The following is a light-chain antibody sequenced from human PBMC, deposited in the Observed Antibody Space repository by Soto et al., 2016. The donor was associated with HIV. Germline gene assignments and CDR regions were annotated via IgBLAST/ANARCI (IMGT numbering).Light chain of an antibody. CDR1: QSISSY. V-gene: IGKV1-39*01. CDR2: AAS. CDR3: QQSYSMYT. Sequence: DIQMTQSPSSLSASVGDRVTITCRASQSISSYLNWYQQKPGKAPKLLIYAASSLQSGVPSRFSGSRFGTDFTLTISSLQPEDFATYYCQQSYSMYTFGQGTKLEIK. J-gene: IGKJ2*01.